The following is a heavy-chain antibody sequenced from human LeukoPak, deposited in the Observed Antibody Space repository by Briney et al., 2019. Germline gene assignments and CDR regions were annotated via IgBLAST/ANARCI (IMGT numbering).Heavy chain of an antibody. J-gene: IGHJ4*02. CDR3: GITMVRGEYYFDY. CDR2: INHSGST. V-gene: IGHV4-34*01. D-gene: IGHD3-10*01. Sequence: NTSETLSLTCAVYGGSFSGYYWSWIRQPPGKGLEWIGEINHSGSTNYNPSLKSRVTISVDTSKNQFSLKLSSVTAADTAVYYCGITMVRGEYYFDYWGQGTLVTVSS. CDR1: GGSFSGYY.